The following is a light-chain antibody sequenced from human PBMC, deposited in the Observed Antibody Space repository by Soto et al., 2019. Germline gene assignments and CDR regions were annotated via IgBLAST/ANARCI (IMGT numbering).Light chain of an antibody. J-gene: IGKJ5*01. V-gene: IGKV1-39*01. CDR3: QHFRSFPIT. Sequence: DIQMTHSPSSLSASVGDRVTITCRASQGISTYLNCYQQKPGKAPKLLTYAASSLQSGVPSRFSGSGSETDFTLTISSLQPEDFATYYCQHFRSFPITFGQGTRLEIK. CDR2: AAS. CDR1: QGISTY.